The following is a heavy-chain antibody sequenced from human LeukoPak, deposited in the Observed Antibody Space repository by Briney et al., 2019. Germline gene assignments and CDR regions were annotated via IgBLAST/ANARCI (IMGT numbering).Heavy chain of an antibody. CDR3: ARDPPFGGVDY. CDR1: RFTVSSNY. CDR2: IYSGGST. Sequence: GGSLRLSCAASRFTVSSNYMSWVRQAPGKGLEWVSVIYSGGSTYYADSVKGRFTISRDNSKNTLYLQMNSLRAEDTAVYYCARDPPFGGVDYWGQGTLVTVSS. J-gene: IGHJ4*02. V-gene: IGHV3-66*01. D-gene: IGHD3-3*01.